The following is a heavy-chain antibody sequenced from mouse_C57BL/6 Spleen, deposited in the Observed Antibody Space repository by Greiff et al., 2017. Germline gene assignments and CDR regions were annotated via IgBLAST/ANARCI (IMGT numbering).Heavy chain of an antibody. Sequence: VQVVESGAELARPGASVKLSCKASGYTFTSYGISWVKQRTGQGLEWIGEIYPRSGNTYYNEKFKGKATLTADKSSSTAYMELRSLTSEDSAVYFCARRFITTVGFAYWGQGTLVTVSA. CDR1: GYTFTSYG. CDR3: ARRFITTVGFAY. J-gene: IGHJ3*01. CDR2: IYPRSGNT. D-gene: IGHD1-1*01. V-gene: IGHV1-81*01.